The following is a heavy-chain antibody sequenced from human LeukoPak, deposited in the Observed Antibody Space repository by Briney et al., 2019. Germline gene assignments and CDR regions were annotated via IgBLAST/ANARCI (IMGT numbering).Heavy chain of an antibody. V-gene: IGHV3-74*01. CDR3: ARDLRSSGYDY. Sequence: QTGGSLRLSCAASGFTFSSYWMHWVRQAPVKGLVWVSRINSDGSSTSYADSVKGRFTISRDNAKNTLYLQMNSLRAEDTAVYYCARDLRSSGYDYWGQGTLVTVSS. CDR1: GFTFSSYW. J-gene: IGHJ4*02. CDR2: INSDGSST. D-gene: IGHD3-22*01.